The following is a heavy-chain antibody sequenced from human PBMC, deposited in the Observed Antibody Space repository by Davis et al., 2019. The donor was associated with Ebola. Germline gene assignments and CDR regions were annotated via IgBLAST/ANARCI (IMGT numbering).Heavy chain of an antibody. Sequence: AASVKVSCKASGYTFTSYGFSWVRQAPGQGLEWMGWISAYNGNTNYAQKLQGRVTMTTDTSTSTAYMELRSLRSDDTAVYYCAGGTMVRGVYYYGMDVWGQGTTVTVSS. CDR1: GYTFTSYG. V-gene: IGHV1-18*01. CDR3: AGGTMVRGVYYYGMDV. D-gene: IGHD3-10*01. J-gene: IGHJ6*02. CDR2: ISAYNGNT.